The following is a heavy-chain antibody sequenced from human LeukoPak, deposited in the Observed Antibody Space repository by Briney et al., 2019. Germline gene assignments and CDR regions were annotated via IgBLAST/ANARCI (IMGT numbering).Heavy chain of an antibody. Sequence: PGGSLRLSCAASGFTFSSYGMSWVRQAPGKGLEWVSYITWNGGSTNYADSVKGRFTISRDNGKNSLHLQMNSLRAEDTAFYFCARSATTVTTRYFDLWGRGTLVTVSS. D-gene: IGHD4-17*01. J-gene: IGHJ2*01. CDR2: ITWNGGST. CDR1: GFTFSSYG. V-gene: IGHV3-20*04. CDR3: ARSATTVTTRYFDL.